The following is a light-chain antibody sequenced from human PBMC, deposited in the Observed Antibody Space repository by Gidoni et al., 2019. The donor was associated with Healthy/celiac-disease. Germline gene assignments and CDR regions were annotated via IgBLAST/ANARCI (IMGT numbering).Light chain of an antibody. V-gene: IGLV6-57*02. CDR1: SSRIASNY. CDR3: QSYDSSNVV. Sequence: FMLTQPHSLSESPGKPVTISCTGSSSRIASNYVQWYQQRPGCAPTTVSYEDNQRPSGGPERFSGSIDSSSNSASLTISGLKTEDEADYYCQSYDSSNVVFGGGTKLTVL. J-gene: IGLJ2*01. CDR2: EDN.